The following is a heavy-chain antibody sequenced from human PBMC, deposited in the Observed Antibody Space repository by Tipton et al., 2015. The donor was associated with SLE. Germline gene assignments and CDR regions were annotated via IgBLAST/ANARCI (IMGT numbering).Heavy chain of an antibody. Sequence: LRLSCAFYGGSFSGYSWSWIRQPAGKGLEWIGRVYTDGTTRYNPSLKSRVTISIDTSKNQFSLKLSSVSAADTAVYYCARDGDRYFDYWGQGTLVTVSS. CDR3: ARDGDRYFDY. J-gene: IGHJ4*02. CDR1: GGSFSGYS. CDR2: VYTDGTT. D-gene: IGHD7-27*01. V-gene: IGHV4-4*07.